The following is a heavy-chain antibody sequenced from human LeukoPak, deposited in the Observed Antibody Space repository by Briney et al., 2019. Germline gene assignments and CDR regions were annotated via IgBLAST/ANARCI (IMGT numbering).Heavy chain of an antibody. Sequence: GGSLRLSCAASGFTFSTYIMNWVRQTPGKGLEWVANIKQDGSEKYYVDSVKGRFTISRDNAKNSLYLQMNSLRAEDTAVYYCARAEAIDWLLEPCFDYWGQGTLVTVSS. J-gene: IGHJ4*02. CDR3: ARAEAIDWLLEPCFDY. D-gene: IGHD3-9*01. CDR1: GFTFSTYI. CDR2: IKQDGSEK. V-gene: IGHV3-7*01.